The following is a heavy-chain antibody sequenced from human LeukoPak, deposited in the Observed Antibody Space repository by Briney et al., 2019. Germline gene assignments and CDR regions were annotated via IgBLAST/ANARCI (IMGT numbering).Heavy chain of an antibody. CDR1: GFPFTSHW. J-gene: IGHJ4*02. D-gene: IGHD5-18*01. CDR3: AREGGYSYLITD. V-gene: IGHV3-7*03. Sequence: GGSLRLSCAASGFPFTSHWLSWFRQSPGRGLEWVAHINSDGSEKNYVDSVKGRFTISRDNSKNTLYLQMNSLRAEDTAVYYCAREGGYSYLITDWGQGTLVTVSS. CDR2: INSDGSEK.